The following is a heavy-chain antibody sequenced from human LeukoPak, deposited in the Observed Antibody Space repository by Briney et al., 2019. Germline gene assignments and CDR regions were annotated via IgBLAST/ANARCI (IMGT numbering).Heavy chain of an antibody. CDR3: AREMHIVALYSFDY. J-gene: IGHJ4*02. Sequence: ASVKVSCKASGGTFSSYAISWVRQAPGQGLEWMGGIIPIFGTANYAQKFQGRVTMTTDTSTSTAYMDLRSLRSDDTAVYYCAREMHIVALYSFDYWGQGTLVTVSS. CDR2: IIPIFGTA. D-gene: IGHD5-12*01. CDR1: GGTFSSYA. V-gene: IGHV1-69*05.